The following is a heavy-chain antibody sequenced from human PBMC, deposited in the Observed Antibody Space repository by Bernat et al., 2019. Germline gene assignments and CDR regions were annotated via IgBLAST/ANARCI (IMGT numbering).Heavy chain of an antibody. Sequence: QVQLVQSGAEVKKPGSSVKVSCKASGGTFSSYAISWVRQAPGQGLEWMGGIIPIFGIANYAQKFPGRVTITADKSTSTAYMELSSLRSEDTAVYYCARDADSGYDSHYWGQGTLVTVSS. J-gene: IGHJ4*02. D-gene: IGHD5-12*01. CDR3: ARDADSGYDSHY. CDR1: GGTFSSYA. V-gene: IGHV1-69*17. CDR2: IIPIFGIA.